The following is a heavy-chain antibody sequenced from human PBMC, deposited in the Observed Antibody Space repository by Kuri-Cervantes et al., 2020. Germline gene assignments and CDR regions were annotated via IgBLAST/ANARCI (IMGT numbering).Heavy chain of an antibody. CDR3: AGSRSGLF. CDR2: IWYDGSNK. V-gene: IGHV3-33*08. J-gene: IGHJ4*02. CDR1: GFTFSNYV. D-gene: IGHD3-16*01. Sequence: GESLKISCAASGFTFSNYVMNWVRQAPGKGLEWVAVIWYDGSNKYYADSVKGRFTISRDNSKNTLYLQMNSLRVEDTAVYFCAGSRSGLFWGQGTLVTVSS.